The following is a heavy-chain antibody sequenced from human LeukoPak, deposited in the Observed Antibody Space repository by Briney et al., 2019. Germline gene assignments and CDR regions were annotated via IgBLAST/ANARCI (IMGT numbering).Heavy chain of an antibody. CDR2: IKRDGSEK. V-gene: IGHV3-7*01. D-gene: IGHD1-26*01. J-gene: IGHJ4*02. Sequence: GGSLRLSCAAPGFTLRTYWMSWVRQAPGKGLEWVASIKRDGSEKYYVDSVKGRFTISRDNAKNSLYLQMNSLRAEDTAVYYCARDGAGIVGALTKFLDYWGQGTLVTVSS. CDR3: ARDGAGIVGALTKFLDY. CDR1: GFTLRTYW.